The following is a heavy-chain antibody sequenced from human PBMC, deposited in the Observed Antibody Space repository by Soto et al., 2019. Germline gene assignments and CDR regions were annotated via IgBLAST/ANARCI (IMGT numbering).Heavy chain of an antibody. CDR2: IIPILGSA. V-gene: IGHV1-69*01. J-gene: IGHJ3*01. CDR1: GGTIISHA. Sequence: QVQLVQSGAEVKRPGSSVKVSCKASGGTIISHAISWVRQAPGQGLEWMGGIIPILGSANDAQKFQDRLTIIADASPSTTSRELSRPRSYGVAVYYCATRERIDVVDVRGQGPLVTSSS. CDR3: ATRERIDVVDV.